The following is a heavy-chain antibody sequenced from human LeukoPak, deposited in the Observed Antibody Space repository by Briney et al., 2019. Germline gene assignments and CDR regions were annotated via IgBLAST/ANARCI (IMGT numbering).Heavy chain of an antibody. D-gene: IGHD1-26*01. CDR2: ISSSGGST. Sequence: PGGSLRLSCAASGFTFTSYAMSGVRQAPGKGLEGVSAISSSGGSTNYADSVKGRFTISRDNLKNTLYLQMNSLRAEDTAVYYCAKAGVGATVFDYWGQGTLVTVSS. V-gene: IGHV3-23*01. CDR3: AKAGVGATVFDY. J-gene: IGHJ4*02. CDR1: GFTFTSYA.